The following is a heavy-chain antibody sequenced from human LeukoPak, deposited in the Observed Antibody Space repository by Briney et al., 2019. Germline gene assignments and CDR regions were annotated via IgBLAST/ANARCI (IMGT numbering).Heavy chain of an antibody. D-gene: IGHD2-2*01. CDR3: AVPAAKRPHWFDP. CDR2: SYYSGST. J-gene: IGHJ5*02. Sequence: SEALSLTCTVSGGSISSSSYYWGWIRQPPGKGLEWIGSSYYSGSTYYNPSLKSRVTISVDTSKNQFSLKLSSVTAADTAVYYCAVPAAKRPHWFDPWGQGTLVTVSS. V-gene: IGHV4-39*01. CDR1: GGSISSSSYY.